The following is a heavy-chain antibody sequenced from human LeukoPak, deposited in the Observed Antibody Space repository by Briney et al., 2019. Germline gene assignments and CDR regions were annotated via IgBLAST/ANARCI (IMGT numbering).Heavy chain of an antibody. D-gene: IGHD4-17*01. Sequence: GESLKISCKGSGYSFSKYWIGWVRQMPAKGLEWMGITYPGDSDTRYSPSFQGQVTISADKSIVTAYLQWSSLKASDTAMYYCARQAYGDQGNAFDIWGQGTMVTVSS. CDR2: TYPGDSDT. CDR3: ARQAYGDQGNAFDI. J-gene: IGHJ3*02. V-gene: IGHV5-51*01. CDR1: GYSFSKYW.